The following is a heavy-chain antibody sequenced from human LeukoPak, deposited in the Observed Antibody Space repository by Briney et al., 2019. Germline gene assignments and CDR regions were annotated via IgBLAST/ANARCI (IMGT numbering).Heavy chain of an antibody. CDR2: LSYTGKT. J-gene: IGHJ4*02. V-gene: IGHV4-59*02. CDR3: SERYFEPFDQ. CDR1: GASVCSSH. D-gene: IGHD2/OR15-2a*01. Sequence: SETLSLTCVVSGASVCSSHRNCLRQFPGKGLEWIGCLSYTGKTDYNPSLTSRVTISVDTSKNQVSLKLRSVTAADTAVYYCSERYFEPFDQWGQGTLVTVSS.